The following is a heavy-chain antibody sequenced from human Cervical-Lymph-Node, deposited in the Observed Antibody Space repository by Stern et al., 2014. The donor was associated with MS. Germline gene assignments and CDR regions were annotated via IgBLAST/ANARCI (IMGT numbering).Heavy chain of an antibody. CDR3: ARLFSGCTGSTCYPHGVDV. CDR1: GYRFTNYW. J-gene: IGHJ6*02. V-gene: IGHV5-51*03. CDR2: IYPGASDT. D-gene: IGHD2-8*02. Sequence: EVQLVESGAEVKKPGESLTIACKGSGYRFTNYWIGWVRQMPGKGLEWMGTIYPGASDTRYSPPFQGQVTISVDKSITTAYLQWRSLKASDTAMYYCARLFSGCTGSTCYPHGVDVWGQGTTVTVSS.